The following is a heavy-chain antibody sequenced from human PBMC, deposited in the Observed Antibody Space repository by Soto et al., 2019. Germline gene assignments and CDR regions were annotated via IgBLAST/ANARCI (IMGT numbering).Heavy chain of an antibody. V-gene: IGHV3-23*01. CDR1: GFTFSSYA. D-gene: IGHD3-22*01. CDR3: AYAPPPRAYYYDSSGYYPDY. J-gene: IGHJ4*02. Sequence: GGSLRLSCAASGFTFSSYAMSWVRQAPGKGLEWVSAISGSGGSTYYADSVKGRFTISRDNSKNTLYPQMNSLRAEDTAVYYCAYAPPPRAYYYDSSGYYPDYWGQGTLVTVSS. CDR2: ISGSGGST.